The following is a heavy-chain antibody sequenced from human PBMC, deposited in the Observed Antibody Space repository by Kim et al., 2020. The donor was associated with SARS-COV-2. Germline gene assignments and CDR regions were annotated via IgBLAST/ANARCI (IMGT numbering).Heavy chain of an antibody. Sequence: YAQKCQGRVTITADKSTSTAYMELSSLRSEDTAVYYCAILRGYSYGYFDYWGQGTLVTVSS. V-gene: IGHV1-69*02. J-gene: IGHJ4*02. CDR3: AILRGYSYGYFDY. D-gene: IGHD5-18*01.